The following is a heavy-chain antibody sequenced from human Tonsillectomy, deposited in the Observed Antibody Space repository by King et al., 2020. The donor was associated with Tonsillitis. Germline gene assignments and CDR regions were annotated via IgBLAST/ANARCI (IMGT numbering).Heavy chain of an antibody. CDR1: GYTFTSYG. CDR3: ARRRIYNVAGTLFAS. J-gene: IGHJ4*02. Sequence: VQLVESGAEVKKPGASVKVSCKASGYTFTSYGISWVRQAPGQGLEWMGWISAYNGNTNYAQKLQGRVTMTTDTSTSTAYMELRRLRSDDTAVYYCARRRIYNVAGTLFASWGQGTLVTVSS. V-gene: IGHV1-18*04. D-gene: IGHD6-19*01. CDR2: ISAYNGNT.